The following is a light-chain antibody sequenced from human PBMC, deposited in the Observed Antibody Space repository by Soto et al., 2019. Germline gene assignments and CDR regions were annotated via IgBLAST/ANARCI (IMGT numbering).Light chain of an antibody. Sequence: DIQMTQSPSSLSASVGDRVTITCRASQGISTHLGWYQQKPGKVPELLIYAASALQSGVPSRFSGSGSGTDFTLTINGLQPEDVATYFCQKYNSAPFTFGPGTIVHIK. CDR1: QGISTH. V-gene: IGKV1-27*01. J-gene: IGKJ3*01. CDR2: AAS. CDR3: QKYNSAPFT.